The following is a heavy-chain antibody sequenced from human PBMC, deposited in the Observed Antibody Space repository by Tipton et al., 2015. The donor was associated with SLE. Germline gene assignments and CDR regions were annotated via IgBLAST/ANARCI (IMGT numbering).Heavy chain of an antibody. V-gene: IGHV4-38-2*01. CDR2: IYYSGST. CDR3: ARHRVRYNWNDVGY. Sequence: TLSLTCAVSGYSISSGYYWGWIRQPPGKGLEWIGSIYYSGSTYYNPSLKSRVTISVDTSKNQFSLKLSSVTAADTAVYYCARHRVRYNWNDVGYWGQGTLVTVSS. J-gene: IGHJ4*02. D-gene: IGHD1-20*01. CDR1: GYSISSGYY.